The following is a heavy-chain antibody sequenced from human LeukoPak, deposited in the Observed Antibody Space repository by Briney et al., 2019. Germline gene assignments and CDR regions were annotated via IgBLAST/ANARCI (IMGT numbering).Heavy chain of an antibody. D-gene: IGHD3-22*01. CDR3: ARDAEYYYDSSGSFDP. Sequence: SQTLSLTCAISGDSVSSNSAAWNWIRQSPSRGLEWLGRTYYRSKWYNDYAESVKSRITINPDTSKNQFSLQLNSVTPEDTAVYYCARDAEYYYDSSGSFDPWGQGTLVTVSS. V-gene: IGHV6-1*01. J-gene: IGHJ5*02. CDR1: GDSVSSNSAA. CDR2: TYYRSKWYN.